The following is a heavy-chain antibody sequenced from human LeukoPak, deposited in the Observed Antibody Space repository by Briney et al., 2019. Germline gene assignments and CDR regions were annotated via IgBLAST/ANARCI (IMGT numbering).Heavy chain of an antibody. D-gene: IGHD3-10*01. CDR2: IYSGGST. V-gene: IGHV3-66*01. CDR1: GFTVSSNY. J-gene: IGHJ4*02. CDR3: ARLPLWFGDRGSIDY. Sequence: PGGSLRLSCAASGFTVSSNYMSWVRQAPGKGLEWVSVIYSGGSTYYADSVKGRFTISRDNSKNTLYLQMNSLRAEDTAVYYCARLPLWFGDRGSIDYWGQGTLVTVSS.